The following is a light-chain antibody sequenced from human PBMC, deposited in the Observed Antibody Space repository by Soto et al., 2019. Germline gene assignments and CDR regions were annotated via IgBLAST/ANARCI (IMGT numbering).Light chain of an antibody. V-gene: IGKV1-5*01. CDR3: QQYDIYSRT. J-gene: IGKJ1*01. Sequence: DIQMTHSPSTLSASVGDRVTITCRASQSISSWLAWYQQKPGKAPKLLIHDASTLQSGVPSRFSGSGSGTEFTLTISSLQPDDFATYYCQQYDIYSRTFGQGTKVDIK. CDR1: QSISSW. CDR2: DAS.